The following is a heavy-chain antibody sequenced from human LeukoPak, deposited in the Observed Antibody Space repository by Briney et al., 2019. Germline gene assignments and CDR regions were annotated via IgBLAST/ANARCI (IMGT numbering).Heavy chain of an antibody. Sequence: PGGSLRLSCAASGFTFSSYAMHWVRQAPGKGLEWVAVISYDGSNKYYADSVKGRFTISRDNSNNTLYVQMNSLRAEDTAVYYCAKVRSGSASWALQIFDNWGQGTLVTVSS. CDR3: AKVRSGSASWALQIFDN. D-gene: IGHD2-2*01. J-gene: IGHJ4*02. V-gene: IGHV3-30-3*01. CDR2: ISYDGSNK. CDR1: GFTFSSYA.